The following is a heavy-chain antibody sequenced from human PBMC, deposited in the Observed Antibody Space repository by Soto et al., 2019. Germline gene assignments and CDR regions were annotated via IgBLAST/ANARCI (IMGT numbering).Heavy chain of an antibody. CDR2: INHSGST. J-gene: IGHJ4*02. CDR1: GGSFSGYY. V-gene: IGHV4-34*01. Sequence: PSETLSLTCAVYGGSFSGYYWSWIRQPPGKGLEWIGEINHSGSTNYNPSLKSRVTISVDTSKNQFSLKLSSVIAADTAVYYCAREGADYWGQGTLVTVSS. CDR3: AREGADY.